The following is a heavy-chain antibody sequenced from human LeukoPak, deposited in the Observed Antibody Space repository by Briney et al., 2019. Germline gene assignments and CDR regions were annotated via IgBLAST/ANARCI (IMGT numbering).Heavy chain of an antibody. CDR3: AKSTRAVMAMMDV. CDR2: IYSDNT. V-gene: IGHV3-53*01. Sequence: GGSLRLSCTVSGFTVSSNSMSWVRQAPGKGLEWVSFIYSDNTHYSDSVKGRFTISRGNAKNSLFLQMNSLRAEDTAVYFCAKSTRAVMAMMDVWGKGTTVTVSS. D-gene: IGHD3-16*01. J-gene: IGHJ6*04. CDR1: GFTVSSNS.